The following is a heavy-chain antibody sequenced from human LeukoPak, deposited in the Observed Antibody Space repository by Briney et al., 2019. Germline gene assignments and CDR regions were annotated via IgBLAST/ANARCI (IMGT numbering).Heavy chain of an antibody. V-gene: IGHV4-38-2*02. CDR1: GYSISSGYY. J-gene: IGHJ4*02. CDR3: ARGGEQWLLVLFDY. D-gene: IGHD6-19*01. CDR2: IYHSGST. Sequence: SETLSLTCTVSGYSISSGYYWGWIRQPPGKGLEWIGSIYHSGSTYYNPSLKSRVTISVDTSKNQFSLKLSSVTAADTAVYYCARGGEQWLLVLFDYWGQGTLVTVSS.